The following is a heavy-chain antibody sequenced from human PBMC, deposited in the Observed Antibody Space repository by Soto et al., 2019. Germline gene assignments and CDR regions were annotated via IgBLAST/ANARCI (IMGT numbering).Heavy chain of an antibody. CDR1: GGSFSGYY. CDR2: INHNGST. CDR3: ARDRSGSYWYYFDY. Sequence: SETLSLTCAVYGGSFSGYYWSWIRQPPGKGLEWNGEINHNGSTNYNPTLKSRITITVDTSKNKNYLKLSSMTAADTAVYYCARDRSGSYWYYFDYWGQGTLVTVSS. V-gene: IGHV4-34*10. J-gene: IGHJ4*02. D-gene: IGHD1-26*01.